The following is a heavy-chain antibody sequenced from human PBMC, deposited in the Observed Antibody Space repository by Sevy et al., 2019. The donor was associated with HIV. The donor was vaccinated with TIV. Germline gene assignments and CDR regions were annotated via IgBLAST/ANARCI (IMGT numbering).Heavy chain of an antibody. J-gene: IGHJ4*02. V-gene: IGHV4-34*01. Sequence: SETLSLTCAVYGGSFSGYYWSWIRQPPGKGLEWIGEINHGGSTNYNPSLKSRVTISVDTSQNQFSLKLSSVTAADTAVYYCARGLGDIVVVPAAITPFDSWGQGTLVTVSS. D-gene: IGHD2-2*01. CDR3: ARGLGDIVVVPAAITPFDS. CDR2: INHGGST. CDR1: GGSFSGYY.